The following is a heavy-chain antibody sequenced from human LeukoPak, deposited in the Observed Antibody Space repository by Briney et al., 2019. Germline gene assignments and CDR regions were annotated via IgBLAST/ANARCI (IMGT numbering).Heavy chain of an antibody. Sequence: ASVKVSCKASGGTFSSYAFSWVRQAPGQGLEWMGRIIPILGITNYAQKFQGRVTITADTSTSTAYMELSSLRSDDTAVYYCARGGQQWLSTNYYSYGMDVWGQGTTVTVSS. V-gene: IGHV1-69*04. CDR3: ARGGQQWLSTNYYSYGMDV. D-gene: IGHD6-19*01. J-gene: IGHJ6*02. CDR2: IIPILGIT. CDR1: GGTFSSYA.